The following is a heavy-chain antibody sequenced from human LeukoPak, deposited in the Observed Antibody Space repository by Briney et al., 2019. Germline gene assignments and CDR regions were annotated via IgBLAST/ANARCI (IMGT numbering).Heavy chain of an antibody. CDR1: GYTFTGYY. CDR3: ARDKVTMVRGVSNWFDP. CDR2: INPNSGGT. V-gene: IGHV1-2*02. Sequence: ASVMVSCKASGYTFTGYYMHWVRQAPGQGLEWMGWINPNSGGTNYAQKVQGRVTMTRDTSISTAYMELSRLRSDDTAVYYCARDKVTMVRGVSNWFDPWGQGTLVTVSS. D-gene: IGHD3-10*01. J-gene: IGHJ5*02.